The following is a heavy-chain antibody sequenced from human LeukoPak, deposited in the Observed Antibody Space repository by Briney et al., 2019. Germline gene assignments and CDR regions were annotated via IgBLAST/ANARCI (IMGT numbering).Heavy chain of an antibody. D-gene: IGHD2-21*02. Sequence: SETLSLTCNVSGDSINSGGYYWTWIRQYPGTGLEWLGFIYHSGRTNYNPSLKGRVTISIDTSRTQFSLKLDSVTAADTSVYYCARAGVTAIQVWYFDLWGRGTRVTVSS. CDR2: IYHSGRT. V-gene: IGHV4-31*03. J-gene: IGHJ2*01. CDR1: GDSINSGGYY. CDR3: ARAGVTAIQVWYFDL.